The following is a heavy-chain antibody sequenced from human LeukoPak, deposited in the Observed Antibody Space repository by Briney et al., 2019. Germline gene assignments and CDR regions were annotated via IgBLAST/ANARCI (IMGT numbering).Heavy chain of an antibody. J-gene: IGHJ4*02. D-gene: IGHD6-6*01. CDR1: GFIFGRYS. Sequence: GGSLRLSCVASGFIFGRYSLTWVRQAPGKGLEGVANINEDGSETYYVDSVKGRFTISRDNSKNTLYLQMNSLRAEDTAVYYCAKSAKIAALPDYWGQGPLVTVSS. CDR3: AKSAKIAALPDY. CDR2: INEDGSET. V-gene: IGHV3-7*03.